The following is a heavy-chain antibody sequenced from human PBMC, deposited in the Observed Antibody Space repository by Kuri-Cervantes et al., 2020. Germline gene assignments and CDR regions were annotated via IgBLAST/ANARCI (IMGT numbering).Heavy chain of an antibody. CDR3: AREELGWYCSSTSCYAIYYYYYMDV. V-gene: IGHV3-9*01. CDR2: IRWNSGSI. D-gene: IGHD2-2*01. J-gene: IGHJ6*03. Sequence: GGSLRLSCAASGFTFEAYAMHWVRQAPGKGLEWVSGIRWNSGSIGYADSVKGRSTISRDNAKNSLYLQMNSLRAEDTAVYYCAREELGWYCSSTSCYAIYYYYYMDVWGKGTTVTVSS. CDR1: GFTFEAYA.